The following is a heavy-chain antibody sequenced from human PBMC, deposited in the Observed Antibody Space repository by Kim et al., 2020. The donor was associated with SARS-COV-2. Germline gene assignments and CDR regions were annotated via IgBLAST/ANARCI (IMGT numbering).Heavy chain of an antibody. J-gene: IGHJ4*02. CDR1: GASVFTFTRYD. D-gene: IGHD2-15*01. CDR2: VSGRNGNI. V-gene: IGHV3-23*01. Sequence: GGSLRLSCAASGASVFTFTRYDMTWVRQAPGEGPEWVSGVSGRNGNIYYADSVKGRFTISRDISRTALYLQMNSVRTEDTATYYCAKDPGGSTNSWGQGTRVTVSS. CDR3: AKDPGGSTNS.